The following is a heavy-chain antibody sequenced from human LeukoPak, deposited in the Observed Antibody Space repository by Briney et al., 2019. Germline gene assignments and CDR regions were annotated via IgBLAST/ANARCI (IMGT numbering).Heavy chain of an antibody. CDR2: IHPNSDGT. D-gene: IGHD3-22*01. V-gene: IGHV1-2*02. Sequence: ASVKVSCKASGSTFTDYYMHWVRQAPGRGLEWMGWIHPNSDGTNFAQKFQGRVTMTRDTSISTAYMELNRLRSDDTAVYYCARAGLWDYSDSSGYHNGAFDIWGQGTMVTVSS. CDR1: GSTFTDYY. CDR3: ARAGLWDYSDSSGYHNGAFDI. J-gene: IGHJ3*02.